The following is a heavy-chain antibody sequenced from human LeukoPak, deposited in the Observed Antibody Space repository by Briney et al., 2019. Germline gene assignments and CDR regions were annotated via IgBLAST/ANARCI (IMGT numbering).Heavy chain of an antibody. CDR3: ATETNGRHYDY. CDR1: GLTFSTSG. D-gene: IGHD1-14*01. CDR2: IGPTGSDR. J-gene: IGHJ4*02. V-gene: IGHV3-21*06. Sequence: PGGSLRLSCTASGLTFSTSGFNWVRQAPGKGLEWVASIGPTGSDRYHADSIKGRFTISRDNANNFLYLQMNSLRAEDTAVYYCATETNGRHYDYWGQGTLLTXXS.